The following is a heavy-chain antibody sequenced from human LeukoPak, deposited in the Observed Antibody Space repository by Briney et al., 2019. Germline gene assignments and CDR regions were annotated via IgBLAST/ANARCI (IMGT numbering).Heavy chain of an antibody. CDR2: ISSSGSTI. V-gene: IGHV3-11*04. CDR3: ARTPHRSLEWLYWGFFDY. J-gene: IGHJ4*02. D-gene: IGHD3-3*01. CDR1: GFTFSDYY. Sequence: PGGSLRLSCAASGFTFSDYYMSWIRQAPGKGLEWVSYISSSGSTIYYADSVKGRFTISRDNAKNSLYLQMNSLRAEDTAVYYCARTPHRSLEWLYWGFFDYWGQGTLVTVSS.